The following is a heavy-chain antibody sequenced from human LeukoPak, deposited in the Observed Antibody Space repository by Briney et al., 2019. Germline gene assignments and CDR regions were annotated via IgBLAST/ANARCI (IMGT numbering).Heavy chain of an antibody. V-gene: IGHV4-30-4*08. CDR1: GVSFSDGDYY. J-gene: IGHJ5*02. Sequence: SQTLSLTCTVSGVSFSDGDYYWSWIRQPPGKALQWIGYISDSGSTYYNPSLNSRITISADTSKNQFSLRLTSVTAADTAVYYCTREQAGGEWFDPWGQGTLVTVSS. CDR3: TREQAGGEWFDP. D-gene: IGHD3-10*01. CDR2: ISDSGST.